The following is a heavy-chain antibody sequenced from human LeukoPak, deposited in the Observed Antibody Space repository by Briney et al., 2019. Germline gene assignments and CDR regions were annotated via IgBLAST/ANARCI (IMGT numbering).Heavy chain of an antibody. J-gene: IGHJ6*03. V-gene: IGHV4-59*01. D-gene: IGHD6-25*01. CDR3: AAQGLRGYYMDV. Sequence: SETLSLTCTVSGGSISSYYWSWIRQPPGKGLEWIGYIYYSGSTNYNPSLKSRVTISVDTSKNQFSLKLSSVTAADTAVYYCAAQGLRGYYMDVWGKGTTVTVSS. CDR2: IYYSGST. CDR1: GGSISSYY.